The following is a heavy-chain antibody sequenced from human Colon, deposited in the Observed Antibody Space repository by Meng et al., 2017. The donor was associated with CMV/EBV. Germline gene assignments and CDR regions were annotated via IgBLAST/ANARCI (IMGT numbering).Heavy chain of an antibody. CDR1: AFSLSNVY. CDR3: TTGWTQYFDF. D-gene: IGHD3/OR15-3a*01. J-gene: IGHJ4*02. V-gene: IGHV3-15*07. CDR2: IRSQTAGGTT. Sequence: EVQLVQSGGGVVKPGESLRASCAASAFSLSNVYINWVRQAPGKGLEWVARIRSQTAGGTTEYHAAVKGRFTVSRDDSKYTVYLHMNSLKIDDTAVYYCTTGWTQYFDFWGQGALVTVSS.